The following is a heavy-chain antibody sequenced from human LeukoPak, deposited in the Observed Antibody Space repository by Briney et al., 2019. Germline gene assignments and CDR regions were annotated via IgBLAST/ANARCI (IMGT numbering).Heavy chain of an antibody. CDR2: INSDGSST. V-gene: IGHV3-74*01. D-gene: IGHD5-18*01. CDR1: GFPFSSYW. CDR3: GAIGYSNIYAP. Sequence: GGSLRLSCAASGFPFSSYWMYWVRQAPGKGLVWVSRINSDGSSTSYADSVKGRFTISRDNAKNTLYLQMNSLRAEDTAVYYCGAIGYSNIYAPWGQGTLVTVSS. J-gene: IGHJ5*02.